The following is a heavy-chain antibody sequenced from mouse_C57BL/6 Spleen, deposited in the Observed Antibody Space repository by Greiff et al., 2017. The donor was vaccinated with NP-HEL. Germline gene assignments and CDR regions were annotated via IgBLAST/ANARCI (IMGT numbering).Heavy chain of an antibody. V-gene: IGHV5-9*01. CDR2: ISGGGGNT. Sequence: EVQVVESGGGLVKPGGSLKLSCAASGFTFSSYTMSWVRQTPEKRLEWVATISGGGGNTYYPDSVKGRFTISRDNAKNTLYLQMSSLRSEDTALYYCARHRTMVTTGYYFDYWGQGTTLTVSS. CDR1: GFTFSSYT. D-gene: IGHD2-2*01. CDR3: ARHRTMVTTGYYFDY. J-gene: IGHJ2*01.